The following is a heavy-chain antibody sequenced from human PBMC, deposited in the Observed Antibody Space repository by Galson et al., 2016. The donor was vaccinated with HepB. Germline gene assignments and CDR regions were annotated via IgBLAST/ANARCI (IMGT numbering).Heavy chain of an antibody. CDR3: ARESGGTRRDMVRGILTQSYYYSGMDV. J-gene: IGHJ6*02. V-gene: IGHV3-7*01. D-gene: IGHD3-10*01. CDR1: GFTFSTYW. CDR2: IKQDGSET. Sequence: SLRLSCAASGFTFSTYWMSWVRQAPGKGLECVATIKQDGSETYYVDSVKGRFTISRDIAQNSLYLHMNSLRAEDTAVYYCARESGGTRRDMVRGILTQSYYYSGMDVWGQGTTVAVSS.